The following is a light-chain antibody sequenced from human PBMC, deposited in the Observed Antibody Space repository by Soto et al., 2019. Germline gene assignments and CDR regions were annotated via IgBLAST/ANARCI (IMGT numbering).Light chain of an antibody. J-gene: IGLJ1*01. CDR2: SHN. CDR1: SSNIGSNT. CDR3: ATWDDSLDGYV. Sequence: QSVLTQPPSASGTPGQRVTISCSGSSSNIGSNTVNWYQQLPGTAPKLLIYSHNQRPSGVPDRFSVSKSGTSASLAISGLQSEDEADYYCATWDDSLDGYVFGPGTKLPVL. V-gene: IGLV1-44*01.